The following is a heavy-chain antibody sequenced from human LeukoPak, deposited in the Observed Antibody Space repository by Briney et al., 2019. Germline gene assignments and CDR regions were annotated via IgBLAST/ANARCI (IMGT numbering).Heavy chain of an antibody. D-gene: IGHD5-12*01. CDR2: IYYSGST. V-gene: IGHV4-30-4*01. J-gene: IGHJ4*02. CDR1: GGSISSGDYY. CDR3: ARAPMVATFFDY. Sequence: SETLSLTCTVSGGSISSGDYYWSWIRQPPGKGLEWIGYIYYSGSTYYNPSLKSRVTTSVDTSKNQFSLKLSSVTAADTAVYYWARAPMVATFFDYGGQGPLVTVSS.